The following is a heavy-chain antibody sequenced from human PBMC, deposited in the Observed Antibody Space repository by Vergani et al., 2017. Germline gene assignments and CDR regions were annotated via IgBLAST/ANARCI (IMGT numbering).Heavy chain of an antibody. CDR2: ISSSSSTI. CDR3: ARAKGSSTSSRWFDP. CDR1: GFTFSSYS. J-gene: IGHJ5*02. Sequence: EVQLLESGGGLVQPGGSLRLSCAASGFTFSSYSMNWVRQAPGKGLEWVSYISSSSSTIYYADSVKGRLTISRDNAKNSLYLQMNSLRAEDTAVYYCARAKGSSTSSRWFDPWGQGTLVTVSS. D-gene: IGHD2-2*01. V-gene: IGHV3-48*01.